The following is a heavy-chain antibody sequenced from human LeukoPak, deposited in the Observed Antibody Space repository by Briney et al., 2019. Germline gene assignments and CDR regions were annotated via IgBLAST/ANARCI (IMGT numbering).Heavy chain of an antibody. CDR2: INPNSGGT. J-gene: IGHJ3*02. CDR3: ATFSGSYGRGAFDI. Sequence: GASVKVSCKASGYTFTSYDINWVRQATGQGLEWMGWINPNSGGTNYAQKFQGRVTMTRDTSISTAYMELSRLRSDDTAVYYCATFSGSYGRGAFDIWGQGTMVTVSS. V-gene: IGHV1-2*02. D-gene: IGHD1-26*01. CDR1: GYTFTSYD.